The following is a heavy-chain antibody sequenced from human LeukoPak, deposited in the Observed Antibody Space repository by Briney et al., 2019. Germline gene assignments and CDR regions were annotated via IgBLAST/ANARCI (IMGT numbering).Heavy chain of an antibody. Sequence: GESLKISCKASGYNFTSYWIAWVRQMPGKGLEWVGIFYPGDSDTTYSPSFQGQVTISADKSISTAYLQWSSLKASDTAMFYCARLLGPYCSSTICYEYFDSWGQGTLVTVSS. CDR3: ARLLGPYCSSTICYEYFDS. V-gene: IGHV5-51*01. CDR1: GYNFTSYW. J-gene: IGHJ4*02. CDR2: FYPGDSDT. D-gene: IGHD2-2*01.